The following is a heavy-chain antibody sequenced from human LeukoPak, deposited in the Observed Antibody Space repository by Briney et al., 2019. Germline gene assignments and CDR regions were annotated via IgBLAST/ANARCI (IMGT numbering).Heavy chain of an antibody. J-gene: IGHJ4*02. CDR1: GGSISSYY. V-gene: IGHV4-59*08. CDR2: TYHSGST. D-gene: IGHD2-21*01. Sequence: PSETLSLTCTASGGSISSYYWSWIRQPPGKGLECLGYTYHSGSTNYNPSLKSRVTISVETSKNQFSLKLSSVTAADTAVYYCARTYCGTNACPFDYWGQGTLVTVSS. CDR3: ARTYCGTNACPFDY.